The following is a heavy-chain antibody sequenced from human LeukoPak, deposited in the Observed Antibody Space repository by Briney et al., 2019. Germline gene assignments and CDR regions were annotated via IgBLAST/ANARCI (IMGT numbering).Heavy chain of an antibody. J-gene: IGHJ4*02. CDR1: GYNFITYA. CDR2: INPYHGKT. CDR3: ARDRIARVVLDY. V-gene: IGHV1-18*01. Sequence: GASVKVSCKASGYNFITYAFSWVRQAPGQGLEWMAWINPYHGKTKYAQKFQGRVTLTTDTSTSTAHMELRSLSSDDTAVYFCARDRIARVVLDYWGQGTLVTVSS. D-gene: IGHD6-13*01.